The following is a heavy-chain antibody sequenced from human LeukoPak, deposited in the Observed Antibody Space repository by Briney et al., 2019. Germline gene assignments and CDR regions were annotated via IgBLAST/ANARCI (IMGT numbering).Heavy chain of an antibody. CDR2: ISSDGSKT. D-gene: IGHD5-18*01. CDR1: GFIFSNYA. Sequence: GGSLRLSCAASGFIFSNYAMHWVRQAPGKGLEWVALISSDGSKTYHADSVKGRFSISRDNSKNTLYLQMNSLRAEDTAVYYCAKELDTASRAFDYWGQGTLVTVSS. V-gene: IGHV3-30*01. CDR3: AKELDTASRAFDY. J-gene: IGHJ4*02.